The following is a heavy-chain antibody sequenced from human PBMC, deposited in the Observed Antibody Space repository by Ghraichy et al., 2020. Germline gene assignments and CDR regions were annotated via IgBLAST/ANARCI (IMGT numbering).Heavy chain of an antibody. CDR3: ARDTGRVVTAPLDY. D-gene: IGHD2-21*02. CDR2: ISSNGGST. Sequence: GGSLRLSCAASGFTFSSYAMHWVRQAPGKGLEYVSAISSNGGSTYYANSVKGRFTISRDNSKNTLYLQMGSLRAEDMAVYYCARDTGRVVTAPLDYWGQGTLVTVSS. CDR1: GFTFSSYA. J-gene: IGHJ4*02. V-gene: IGHV3-64*01.